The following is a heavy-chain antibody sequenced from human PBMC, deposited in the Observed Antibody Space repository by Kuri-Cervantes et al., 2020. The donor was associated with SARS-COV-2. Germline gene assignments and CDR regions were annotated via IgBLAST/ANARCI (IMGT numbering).Heavy chain of an antibody. CDR2: IKQDGSEK. J-gene: IGHJ1*01. CDR1: GFTFSSYW. D-gene: IGHD4-17*01. CDR3: ARGLTTVTTLDFQH. V-gene: IGHV3-7*01. Sequence: GESLKISCAASGFTFSSYWMSWVRQAPGKGLEWVANIKQDGSEKYYVDSVKGRFTISRDNAKNSLYLQMSSLRAEDTAVYYCARGLTTVTTLDFQHWGQGTLVTVSS.